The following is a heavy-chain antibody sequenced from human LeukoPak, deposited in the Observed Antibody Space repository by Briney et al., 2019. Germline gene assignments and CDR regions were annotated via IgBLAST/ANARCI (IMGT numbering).Heavy chain of an antibody. V-gene: IGHV4-34*01. D-gene: IGHD3-22*01. CDR1: GDSFSGYY. CDR3: ARGHYYYDSSGYYY. Sequence: RSDTLSLICPVPGDSFSGYYLNRLTQPPAKGLESLGQINHTESPNHNPSLKSRVTISVDPSKNQFSLTLSSVPAADTAVYYCARGHYYYDSSGYYYWGQGTLVTVSS. J-gene: IGHJ4*02. CDR2: INHTESP.